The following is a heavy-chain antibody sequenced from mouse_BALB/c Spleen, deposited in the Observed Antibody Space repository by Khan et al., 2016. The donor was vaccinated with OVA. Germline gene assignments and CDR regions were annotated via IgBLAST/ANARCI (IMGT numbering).Heavy chain of an antibody. D-gene: IGHD2-4*01. Sequence: MQLEESGAELVRPGALVKLSCKASGFNLKDYYMHWVKQRPEQGLEWIGWIDPENGNTIYDPKFQAKASMTADTSSNTAYLQLSSLTSEDTAVYYCARRDYEAMDYWGQGTSVTVSS. CDR3: ARRDYEAMDY. CDR1: GFNLKDYY. V-gene: IGHV14-1*02. J-gene: IGHJ4*01. CDR2: IDPENGNT.